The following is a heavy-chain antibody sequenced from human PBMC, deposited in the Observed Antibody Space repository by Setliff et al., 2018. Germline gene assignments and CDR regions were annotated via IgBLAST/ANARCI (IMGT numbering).Heavy chain of an antibody. V-gene: IGHV3-23*01. J-gene: IGHJ6*03. CDR3: ARGQQQLWPQADNYYMDV. Sequence: PGGSLRLSCAASGFTFSSYAMTWVRQAPGKGLEWVSGISGYGSRTYYADSVKGRSTISRDNSQNTMYLQMNSLRAEDTAVYYCARGQQQLWPQADNYYMDVWGKGTTVTVSS. CDR2: ISGYGSRT. CDR1: GFTFSSYA. D-gene: IGHD5-18*01.